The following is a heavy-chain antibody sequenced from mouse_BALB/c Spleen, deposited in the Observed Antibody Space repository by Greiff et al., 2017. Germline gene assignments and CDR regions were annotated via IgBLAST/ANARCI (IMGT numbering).Heavy chain of an antibody. CDR1: GFTFSSFG. Sequence: DVKLVESGGGLVQPGGSRKLSCAASGFTFSSFGMHWVRQAPEKGLAWVAYISSGSSTIYYADTVKGRFTISRDNPKNTLFLQLTSLRSEDTAMYYCARGALYYYGSSVPFAYWGQGNLLTVSA. CDR2: ISSGSSTI. V-gene: IGHV5-17*02. CDR3: ARGALYYYGSSVPFAY. D-gene: IGHD1-1*01. J-gene: IGHJ3*01.